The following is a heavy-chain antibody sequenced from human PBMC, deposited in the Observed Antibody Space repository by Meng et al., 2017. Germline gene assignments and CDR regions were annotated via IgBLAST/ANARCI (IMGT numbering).Heavy chain of an antibody. Sequence: QGQLQEPGPGLGKPSGTRSLTCAVSGGSISSSNWWSWVRQPPGKGLEWIGEIYHSGSTNYNPSLKSRVTISVDKSKNQFSLKLSSVTAADTAVYYCARDRGAVAGTNFDYWGQGTLVTVSS. CDR3: ARDRGAVAGTNFDY. CDR1: GGSISSSNW. V-gene: IGHV4-4*02. J-gene: IGHJ4*02. D-gene: IGHD6-19*01. CDR2: IYHSGST.